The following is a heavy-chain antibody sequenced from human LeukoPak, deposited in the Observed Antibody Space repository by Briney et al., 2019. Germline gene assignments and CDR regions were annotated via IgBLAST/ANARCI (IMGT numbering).Heavy chain of an antibody. CDR1: GYSFTSQD. CDR2: INPDNGDT. Sequence: ASMKVSCKTSGYSFTSQDMHWVRQAPGQSLEWMGCINPDNGDTQYSQEFQGRVTITRDSSATTAYMELSSLRSDDMAVYYCTLYNYWGQGTLVTVSS. D-gene: IGHD2-2*02. CDR3: TLYNY. V-gene: IGHV1-3*03. J-gene: IGHJ4*02.